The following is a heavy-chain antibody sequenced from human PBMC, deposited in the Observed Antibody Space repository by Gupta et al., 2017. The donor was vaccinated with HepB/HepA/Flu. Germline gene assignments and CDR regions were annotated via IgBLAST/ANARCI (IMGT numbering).Heavy chain of an antibody. CDR2: ISGSGGNT. J-gene: IGHJ4*02. CDR1: GFRFSSYA. V-gene: IGHV3-23*01. CDR3: AKDLTGTYGDYFDY. D-gene: IGHD1-20*01. Sequence: EVQLLESGGALVQPGGSLRLSCAASGFRFSSYAMSWVRQAPGKGPEWVSEISGSGGNTYYADSVKGRFSISRDNSKSTLYLQMNSLKVEDTAVYYCAKDLTGTYGDYFDYWGQGTPVAVSA.